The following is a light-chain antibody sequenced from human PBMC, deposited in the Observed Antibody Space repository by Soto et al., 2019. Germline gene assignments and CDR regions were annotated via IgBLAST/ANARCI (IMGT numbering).Light chain of an antibody. J-gene: IGKJ4*01. CDR1: QSVLFRSNNKNY. V-gene: IGKV4-1*01. Sequence: DIVMTQSPDSLAVSLGERATINCKSSQSVLFRSNNKNYLAWYQQKPGQPPKLLIYWASTRESGVPDRFSGRESGTDFTLTISSLQAEDVALYYCQQYYSLPLIFGGGTKVEIK. CDR2: WAS. CDR3: QQYYSLPLI.